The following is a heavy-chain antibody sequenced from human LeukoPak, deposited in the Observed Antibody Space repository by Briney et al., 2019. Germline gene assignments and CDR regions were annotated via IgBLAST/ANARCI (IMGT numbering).Heavy chain of an antibody. CDR1: GYTLTELS. V-gene: IGHV1-24*01. J-gene: IGHJ6*04. Sequence: GASVKVSCKVSGYTLTELSMHWVRQAPGKGLEWMGGFDPEDGETIYAQKFQGRVTMTEDTSTDTAYMELSSLRSEDTAVYYCATGLLWFGEFNYGMDVWGKGTTVTVSS. CDR3: ATGLLWFGEFNYGMDV. D-gene: IGHD3-10*01. CDR2: FDPEDGET.